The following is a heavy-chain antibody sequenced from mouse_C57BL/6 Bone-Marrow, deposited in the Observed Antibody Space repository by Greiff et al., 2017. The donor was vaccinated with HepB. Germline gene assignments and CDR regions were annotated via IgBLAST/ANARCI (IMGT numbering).Heavy chain of an antibody. CDR2: IHPNSGST. CDR1: GYTFTSYW. D-gene: IGHD2-10*01. CDR3: ARTFYDYDAMDD. V-gene: IGHV1-64*01. Sequence: VQLQQPGAELVKPGASVKLSCKASGYTFTSYWMHWVKQRPGQGLEWIGMIHPNSGSTNYNEKFKSKATLTVDKSSSTAYMQLSSLTSEDSAVYYCARTFYDYDAMDDWGQGTSVTVSS. J-gene: IGHJ4*01.